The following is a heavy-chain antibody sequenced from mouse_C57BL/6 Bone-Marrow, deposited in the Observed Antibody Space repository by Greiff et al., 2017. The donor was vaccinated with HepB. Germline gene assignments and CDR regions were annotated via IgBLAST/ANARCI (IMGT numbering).Heavy chain of an antibody. V-gene: IGHV14-4*01. J-gene: IGHJ4*01. CDR2: IDPENGDT. CDR1: GFNIKDDY. Sequence: EVQLQQSGAELVRPGASVKLSCTASGFNIKDDYMHWVKQRPEQGLEWIGWIDPENGDTEYASKFPGKATITADTSSNTAYLQLSSLTSEDTAVYYCTTTIYYYGSSSYYAMDYWGQGTSVTVSS. D-gene: IGHD1-1*01. CDR3: TTTIYYYGSSSYYAMDY.